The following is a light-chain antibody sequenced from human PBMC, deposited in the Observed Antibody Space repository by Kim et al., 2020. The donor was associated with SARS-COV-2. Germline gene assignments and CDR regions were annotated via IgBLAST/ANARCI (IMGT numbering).Light chain of an antibody. CDR3: QQYNNWLT. J-gene: IGKJ4*01. Sequence: EIVMTQSPATLSVSPGERATLSCRASQSVSSNLAWYQQKPGQAPRLLIYGASTRATGIPARFSGSGSGTVFTLTISSLQSEDFAVYYCQQYNNWLTFGGGTKVDIK. CDR2: GAS. V-gene: IGKV3-15*01. CDR1: QSVSSN.